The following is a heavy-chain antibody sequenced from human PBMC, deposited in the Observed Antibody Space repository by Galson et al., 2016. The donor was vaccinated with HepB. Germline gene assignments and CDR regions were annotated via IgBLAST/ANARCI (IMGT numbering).Heavy chain of an antibody. D-gene: IGHD6-13*01. V-gene: IGHV3-33*01. J-gene: IGHJ4*02. CDR2: IWYDGSNK. Sequence: SLRLSCAASGFTFSTYGIHWVRQAPGKGLEWVAVIWYDGSNKYYGDSVKGRFTVSRDNAKNALYLQMNSLRDEDTVVYYCARDPDLVYRSSYFDHWGQGTMVTGSS. CDR3: ARDPDLVYRSSYFDH. CDR1: GFTFSTYG.